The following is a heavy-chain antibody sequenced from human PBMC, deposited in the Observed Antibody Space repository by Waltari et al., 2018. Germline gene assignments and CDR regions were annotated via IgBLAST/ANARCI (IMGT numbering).Heavy chain of an antibody. V-gene: IGHV3-23*01. J-gene: IGHJ3*02. CDR3: AKDGVARNGIYDPFDI. Sequence: EVQLLESGGGLIQPGGSLRLSCTASGFSFSAYAVSWVRQAPGEGVEWVSVVGGGRDDPYYTDSVKGRFTISRDNSKNTLYLQMSSLRAEDTAVYYCAKDGVARNGIYDPFDIWGQGTMVIVS. CDR1: GFSFSAYA. CDR2: VGGGRDDP. D-gene: IGHD1-1*01.